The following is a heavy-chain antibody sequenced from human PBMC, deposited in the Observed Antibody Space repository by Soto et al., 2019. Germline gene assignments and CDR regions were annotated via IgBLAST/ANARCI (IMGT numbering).Heavy chain of an antibody. CDR1: GGSISSGGYY. CDR2: IYYSGST. V-gene: IGHV4-31*03. CDR3: ARDGPTIHAFDI. Sequence: QVQLQESGPGLVKPSQTLSLTCTVSGGSISSGGYYWSWIRQHPGKCLEWIGYIYYSGSTYYNPSLQSRVTISVDTSKNQFSLKLSSVTAADTAVYYCARDGPTIHAFDIWGQGTMVTVSS. D-gene: IGHD3-10*01. J-gene: IGHJ3*02.